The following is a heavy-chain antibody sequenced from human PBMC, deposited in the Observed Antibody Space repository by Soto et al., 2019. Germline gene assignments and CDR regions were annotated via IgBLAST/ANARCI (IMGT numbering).Heavy chain of an antibody. CDR2: ISGSGGST. Sequence: EVQLLESGGGLVQPGGSLRLSCAASGFTFSSYAMSWVRQAPGKGLEWVSAISGSGGSTYYADSVKGRFTISRDNXXXXXXXXXXXXXXXXXXXXXXXXXXXXXXXVWXNFDYWGQGTLVTVSS. CDR1: GFTFSSYA. CDR3: XXXXXXXXXVWXNFDY. V-gene: IGHV3-23*01. D-gene: IGHD3-16*01. J-gene: IGHJ4*02.